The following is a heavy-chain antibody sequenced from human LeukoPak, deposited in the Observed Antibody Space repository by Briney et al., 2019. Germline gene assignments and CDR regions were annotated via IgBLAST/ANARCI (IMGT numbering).Heavy chain of an antibody. Sequence: SETLSLTCTVSGGSISSYCWSWIRQPAGKGLEWIGRIYSSGSTNYNPSLKSRVTMSVDTSKNQFSLKLSSMTAADTAVYYCARDYYDSRGEAFDIWGLGTMVTVSS. J-gene: IGHJ3*02. CDR1: GGSISSYC. D-gene: IGHD3-22*01. CDR2: IYSSGST. V-gene: IGHV4-4*07. CDR3: ARDYYDSRGEAFDI.